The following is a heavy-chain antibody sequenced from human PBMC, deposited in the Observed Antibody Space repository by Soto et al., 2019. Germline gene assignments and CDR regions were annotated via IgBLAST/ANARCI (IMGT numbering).Heavy chain of an antibody. J-gene: IGHJ4*02. CDR1: GGTLSSYT. V-gene: IGHV1-69*04. CDR2: IIPILGIA. CDR3: ARDRGLWSSSWDPDY. D-gene: IGHD6-13*01. Sequence: GASVKVSCKASGGTLSSYTISWVRQAPGQGLEWMGRIIPILGIANYAQKFQGRVTITADKSTSTAYMELSSLRSEDTAVYYCARDRGLWSSSWDPDYWGQGTLVTVSS.